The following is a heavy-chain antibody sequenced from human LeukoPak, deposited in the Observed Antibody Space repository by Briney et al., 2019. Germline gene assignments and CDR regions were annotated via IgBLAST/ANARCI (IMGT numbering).Heavy chain of an antibody. J-gene: IGHJ4*02. CDR3: ARASAWYPAN. V-gene: IGHV3-7*01. D-gene: IGHD6-13*01. CDR1: GFTFRSYW. Sequence: GGSLRLSCAASGFTFRSYWMGWVRQAPGKGLEWVANIKQDGSEKYYVDSVKGRLTISRDNAKNSLYLQMNSLRAEDTAVYFCARASAWYPANWGQGTLVTVSS. CDR2: IKQDGSEK.